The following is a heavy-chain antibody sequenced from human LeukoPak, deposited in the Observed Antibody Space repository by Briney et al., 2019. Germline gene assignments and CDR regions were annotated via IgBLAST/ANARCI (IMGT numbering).Heavy chain of an antibody. Sequence: PGGSLRLSCVASGFTFSSYGMHWVRQAPGKGLEWVAVIWYDGSDEYYADSVKGRFTISRDNSKNTLYLQMNSLRGDDTAVYYCVRLGSGWSMDYWGQGTLVTVSS. CDR3: VRLGSGWSMDY. D-gene: IGHD6-19*01. J-gene: IGHJ4*02. CDR2: IWYDGSDE. V-gene: IGHV3-33*01. CDR1: GFTFSSYG.